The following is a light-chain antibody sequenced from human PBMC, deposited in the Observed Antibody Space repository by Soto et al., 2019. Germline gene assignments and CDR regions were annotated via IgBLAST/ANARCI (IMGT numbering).Light chain of an antibody. CDR2: KAS. CDR3: QHYDNSPWT. Sequence: DIQMTQSPSTLSASVGDRVTITCRASQSVNSWVAWYQQKPGRAPKVLIHKASSLESGVPSRFSGSGSATEFTLTISSLQPHDFATYYCQHYDNSPWTFGQGTKVDIK. V-gene: IGKV1-5*03. CDR1: QSVNSW. J-gene: IGKJ1*01.